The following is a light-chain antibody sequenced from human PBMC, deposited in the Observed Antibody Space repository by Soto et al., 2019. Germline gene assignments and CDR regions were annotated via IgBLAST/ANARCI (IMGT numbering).Light chain of an antibody. V-gene: IGKV2-28*01. CDR3: MQALQTPPT. CDR1: QSLLHSNGYNY. CDR2: LGS. Sequence: DIVMTQSPLSLPVTPGKPASISCRSSQSLLHSNGYNYLDWYLQKPGQSPQLLIYLGSNRASGVPGRFSGNGSGTDFTLKISRVEAEDVGVYYCMQALQTPPTFGQGTKLEIK. J-gene: IGKJ2*01.